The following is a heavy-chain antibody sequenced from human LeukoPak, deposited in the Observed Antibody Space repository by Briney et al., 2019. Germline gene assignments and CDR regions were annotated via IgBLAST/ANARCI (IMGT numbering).Heavy chain of an antibody. Sequence: ASVKVSCKASGYTFTSYGISWVRQAPGQGLEWMGWISAYNGNTNYAQKFQGRVTMTRDTSTSTVYMELSSLRSEDTAVYYCAGDRGYCSSGSCSNYFDYWGQGTLVTVSS. CDR3: AGDRGYCSSGSCSNYFDY. CDR1: GYTFTSYG. D-gene: IGHD2-15*01. CDR2: ISAYNGNT. J-gene: IGHJ4*02. V-gene: IGHV1-18*01.